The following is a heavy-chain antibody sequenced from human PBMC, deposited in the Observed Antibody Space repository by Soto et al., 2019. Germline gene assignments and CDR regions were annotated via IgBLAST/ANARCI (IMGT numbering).Heavy chain of an antibody. CDR2: ISAYDGNT. CDR1: GYTFTSYG. V-gene: IGHV1-18*04. D-gene: IGHD3-3*01. Sequence: ASVKVSCKASGYTFTSYGISWVRQAPGQGLEWMGWISAYDGNTNYAQKLQGRVTMTTDTSTSTAYMELRSLRSDDTAVYYCAGARYDFWSGYHYGMDVWGQGTTVTVSS. J-gene: IGHJ6*02. CDR3: AGARYDFWSGYHYGMDV.